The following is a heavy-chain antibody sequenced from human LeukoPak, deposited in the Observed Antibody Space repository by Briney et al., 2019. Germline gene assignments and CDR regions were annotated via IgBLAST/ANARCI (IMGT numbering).Heavy chain of an antibody. D-gene: IGHD1-7*01. CDR3: ARSGGTWIYNY. Sequence: SETLSLTCAVYGGSFSGYYWSWIRQPSGKGLEWIGEINHSGSTNYSPSLKSRVTISVDTSKNQFSLKLTSVTAADTAVYYCARSGGTWIYNYWGQGTLVTVSS. J-gene: IGHJ4*02. CDR2: INHSGST. CDR1: GGSFSGYY. V-gene: IGHV4-34*01.